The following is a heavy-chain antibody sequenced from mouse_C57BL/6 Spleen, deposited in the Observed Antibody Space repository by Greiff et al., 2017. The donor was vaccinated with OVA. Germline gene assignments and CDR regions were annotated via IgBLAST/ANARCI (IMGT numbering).Heavy chain of an antibody. CDR1: GYTFTSYW. V-gene: IGHV1-55*01. CDR3: ARHFGSSMDY. Sequence: QVQLQQPGAELVKPGASVQMSCQASGYTFTSYWITWVKQRPGQGLEWLGDIYPGSGSTNYNEKFKSKATLTVDTSSSTAYMQLSSLTSEDSAVYDYARHFGSSMDYWGQGTSVTVSS. J-gene: IGHJ4*01. CDR2: IYPGSGST. D-gene: IGHD1-1*01.